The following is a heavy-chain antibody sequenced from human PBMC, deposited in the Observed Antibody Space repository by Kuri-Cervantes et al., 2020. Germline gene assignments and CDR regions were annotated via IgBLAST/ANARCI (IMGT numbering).Heavy chain of an antibody. V-gene: IGHV3-48*03. Sequence: GESLKISCAASGLTFSNYEMSWVRQTPRKGLEWVSYINPIGSRVVYADSVKGRFTISRDNAKNSLYLQMNSLRAEDTAVYYCATLLGNLISYYPDYWGQGTLVTVSS. CDR2: INPIGSRV. CDR3: ATLLGNLISYYPDY. D-gene: IGHD7-27*01. CDR1: GLTFSNYE. J-gene: IGHJ4*02.